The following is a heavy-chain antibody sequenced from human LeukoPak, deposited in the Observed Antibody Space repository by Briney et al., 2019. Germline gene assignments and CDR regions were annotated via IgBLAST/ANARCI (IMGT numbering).Heavy chain of an antibody. J-gene: IGHJ4*02. V-gene: IGHV3-7*01. CDR1: GFTFSSYW. Sequence: GGSLRLSCAASGFTFSSYWMSWVRQAPGKGLEWVANIKQDGSEKYYVDSVKGRFTISRDNAKNSLYLQVNSLRAEDTAVYYCAREGNYYDSSGLEYWGQGTLVTVSS. D-gene: IGHD3-22*01. CDR3: AREGNYYDSSGLEY. CDR2: IKQDGSEK.